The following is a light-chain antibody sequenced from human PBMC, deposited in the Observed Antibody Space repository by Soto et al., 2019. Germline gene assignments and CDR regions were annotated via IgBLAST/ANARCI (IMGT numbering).Light chain of an antibody. CDR3: SSYTTAYTQV. CDR2: EVT. J-gene: IGLJ3*02. Sequence: QSVLGKPASVSGSPGQSITISCTGTSNDVGYYNYVSWYQQHPGQAPKLMISEVTTRPSGVSDRFSGSKSGNTASLTISRLQAEDEAHYYCSSYTTAYTQVFGGGTKVTVL. CDR1: SNDVGYYNY. V-gene: IGLV2-14*01.